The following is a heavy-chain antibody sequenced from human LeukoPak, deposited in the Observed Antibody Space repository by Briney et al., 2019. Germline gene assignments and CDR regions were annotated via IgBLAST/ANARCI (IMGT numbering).Heavy chain of an antibody. D-gene: IGHD5-12*01. V-gene: IGHV5-51*01. CDR2: IYPGDSDT. Sequence: GESLKISCKGSGYSFFDYWIGGVGQMPGKGLEGMEIIYPGDSDTRYSPSFQGQVTISADKSINTVYLQWSSLKASDTAMYYCARRYGGYVGWGQGTLVTVSS. CDR1: GYSFFDYW. CDR3: ARRYGGYVG. J-gene: IGHJ4*02.